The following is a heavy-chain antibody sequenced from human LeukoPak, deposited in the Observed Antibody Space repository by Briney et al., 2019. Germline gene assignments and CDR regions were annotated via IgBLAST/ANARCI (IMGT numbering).Heavy chain of an antibody. J-gene: IGHJ4*02. CDR3: TYHDGIY. D-gene: IGHD3-16*01. CDR2: IKSKTDGGTA. Sequence: GGSLRLSCATSVFTFNNAWMSWVRQAPGKGLEWVGHIKSKTDGGTADYAAPVTGRFTISRDDSKNTLYLLMNSLKAEDTAVYYCTYHDGIYGGQGTLVTVSS. CDR1: VFTFNNAW. V-gene: IGHV3-15*01.